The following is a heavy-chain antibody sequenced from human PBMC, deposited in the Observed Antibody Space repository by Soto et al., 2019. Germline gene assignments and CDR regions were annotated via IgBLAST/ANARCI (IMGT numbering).Heavy chain of an antibody. V-gene: IGHV1-69*13. Sequence: SLKVSCKASGGTFSSYAISWVRQAPGQGLEWMGGIIPIFGTANYAQKFQGRVTITADESTSTAYMELSSLRSEDSAVYYCARLTTVTPGYFQHWGQGTLVTVSS. CDR3: ARLTTVTPGYFQH. D-gene: IGHD4-17*01. J-gene: IGHJ1*01. CDR1: GGTFSSYA. CDR2: IIPIFGTA.